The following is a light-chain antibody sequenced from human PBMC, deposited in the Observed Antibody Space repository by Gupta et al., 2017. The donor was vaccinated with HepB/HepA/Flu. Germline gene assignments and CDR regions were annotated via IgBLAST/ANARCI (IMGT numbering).Light chain of an antibody. Sequence: DIQMTQSPSTPSASVGDRVTITCRASQSLSSWLAWYQQKPGKAPKLLIYKASSLESGVPSRFSGSGSGTEFTLTISSLQPDDFATYYCQQYNSYRTFGQGTKVEIK. J-gene: IGKJ1*01. CDR1: QSLSSW. CDR2: KAS. CDR3: QQYNSYRT. V-gene: IGKV1-5*03.